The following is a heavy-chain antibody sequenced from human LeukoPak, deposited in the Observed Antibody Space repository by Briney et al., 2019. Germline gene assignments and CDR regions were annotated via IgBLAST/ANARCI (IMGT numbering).Heavy chain of an antibody. CDR2: INPNSGGT. J-gene: IGHJ5*02. V-gene: IGHV1-2*02. Sequence: ASVKVSCKASGYTFTGYYMHWVRQAPGRGLEWMGWINPNSGGTNYAQKFQGRVTMTRDTSISTAYMELSRLRSDDTAVYYCARPVGYCSSTSCYAGGYNWFDPWGQGTLVTVSS. CDR1: GYTFTGYY. CDR3: ARPVGYCSSTSCYAGGYNWFDP. D-gene: IGHD2-2*01.